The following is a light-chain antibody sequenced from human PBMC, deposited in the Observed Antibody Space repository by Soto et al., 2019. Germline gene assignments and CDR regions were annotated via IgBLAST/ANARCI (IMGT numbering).Light chain of an antibody. CDR2: GAS. CDR1: QSVGSK. J-gene: IGKJ1*01. CDR3: QQYNTWPRA. Sequence: EIVMTQSAATLSVSPGERATLSCRASQSVGSKLAWYQQKPGQAPRLLIYGASTRATGIPARFSGSGSGTEFTLTISSLQSEDFTVYFCQQYNTWPRAFGQGTKVEIK. V-gene: IGKV3D-15*01.